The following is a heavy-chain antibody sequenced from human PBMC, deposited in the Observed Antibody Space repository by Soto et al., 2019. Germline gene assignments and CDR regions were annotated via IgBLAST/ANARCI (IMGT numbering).Heavy chain of an antibody. D-gene: IGHD2-21*01. CDR2: IKSKTDGGTT. CDR1: GFTFSNAW. J-gene: IGHJ6*02. V-gene: IGHV3-15*01. Sequence: PGGSLRLSCAAPGFTFSNAWMSWVRQAPGKGLEWVGRIKSKTDGGTTDYAAPVKGRFTISRDNSKNTLYLQMNSLRAEDTAVYYCARDRDIFFSYHYGMDVWGQGTPVTVSS. CDR3: ARDRDIFFSYHYGMDV.